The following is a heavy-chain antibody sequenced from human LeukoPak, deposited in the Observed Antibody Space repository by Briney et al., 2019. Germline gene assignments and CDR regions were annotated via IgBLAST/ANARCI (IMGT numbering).Heavy chain of an antibody. D-gene: IGHD3-3*01. CDR1: GYTFTSYG. V-gene: IGHV1-18*01. CDR3: ARDLYYDFWSGYQTPGGVGDY. CDR2: ISAYNGNT. J-gene: IGHJ4*02. Sequence: ASVKVSCKASGYTFTSYGISWVRQAPGQGLEWMRWISAYNGNTNYAQKLQGRVTTTTDTSTSTAYMELRSLRSDDTAVYYCARDLYYDFWSGYQTPGGVGDYWGQGTLVTVSS.